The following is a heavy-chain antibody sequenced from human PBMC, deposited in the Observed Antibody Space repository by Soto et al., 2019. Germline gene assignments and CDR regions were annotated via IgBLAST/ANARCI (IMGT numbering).Heavy chain of an antibody. D-gene: IGHD3-10*01. CDR3: VRNWRYYGGDYYYGMDA. CDR1: GFSLNTGGVG. Sequence: ITLKESGPTLVKPTQTLTLTCTFSGFSLNTGGVGVGWVRQPRGKAMEWLALIYWDDDDRYRPSLRSRLNITKDTINNQVVLTMTNMDPEDTATYSCVRNWRYYGGDYYYGMDAWGQGTTVTVSS. V-gene: IGHV2-5*02. CDR2: IYWDDDD. J-gene: IGHJ6*02.